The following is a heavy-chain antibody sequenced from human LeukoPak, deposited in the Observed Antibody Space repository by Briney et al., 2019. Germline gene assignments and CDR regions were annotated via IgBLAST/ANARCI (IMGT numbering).Heavy chain of an antibody. V-gene: IGHV3-48*03. CDR1: TFTFSSYQ. CDR3: ARSYAVVTVAFDI. J-gene: IGHJ3*02. Sequence: PGGSLRLSCAASTFTFSSYQMNWVRQAPGKGLEWVSYISSGGGTIYYGDSVRGRFTISRDNAKSSLYLQMSSLRAEDTAVYYCARSYAVVTVAFDIWGQGTMVTVSS. CDR2: ISSGGGTI. D-gene: IGHD4-23*01.